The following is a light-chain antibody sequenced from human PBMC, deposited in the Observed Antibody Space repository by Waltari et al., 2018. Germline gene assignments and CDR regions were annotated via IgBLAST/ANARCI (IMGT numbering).Light chain of an antibody. CDR1: QSVTNY. CDR2: SAS. CDR3: QQRSNWPRT. V-gene: IGKV3-11*01. Sequence: EIVLTQSQDPLSLSPGERATLSCRASQSVTNYLAWYQQKPGQAPRVLIYSASNGATGVPARFSGSGSGTDFTLTISSLEPGDFAVYYCQQRSNWPRTFGQGTKVEVK. J-gene: IGKJ1*01.